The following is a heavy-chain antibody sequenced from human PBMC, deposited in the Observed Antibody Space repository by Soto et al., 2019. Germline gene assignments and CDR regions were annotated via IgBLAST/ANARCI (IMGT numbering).Heavy chain of an antibody. J-gene: IGHJ4*02. CDR2: INHSGST. CDR3: ARDKISCLFDY. CDR1: GGSFRGFY. Sequence: PLETLSLTCAVYGGSFRGFYWSWIRQPPGTGLEWIGEINHSGSTNYNPSLKSRVTISVDTSKNQFSLKLTSVTAADTAVYYCARDKISCLFDYWGQGTLVTVSS. V-gene: IGHV4-34*01.